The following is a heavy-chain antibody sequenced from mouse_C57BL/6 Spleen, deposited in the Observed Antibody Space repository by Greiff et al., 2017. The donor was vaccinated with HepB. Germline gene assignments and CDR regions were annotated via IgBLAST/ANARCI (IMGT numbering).Heavy chain of an antibody. CDR1: GYAFSSYW. D-gene: IGHD1-1*01. Sequence: VQLQQSGAELVKPGASVKISCKASGYAFSSYWMNWVKQRPGKGLEWIGQIYPGDGDTNYNGKFKGKATLTADKSSSTAYMQLSSLTSEDSAVSFCSRSYGSSHWYFDVWGTGTTVTVSS. CDR3: SRSYGSSHWYFDV. J-gene: IGHJ1*03. CDR2: IYPGDGDT. V-gene: IGHV1-80*01.